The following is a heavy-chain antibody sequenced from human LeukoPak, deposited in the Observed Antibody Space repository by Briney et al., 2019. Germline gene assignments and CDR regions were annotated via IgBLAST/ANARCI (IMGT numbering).Heavy chain of an antibody. J-gene: IGHJ6*03. CDR3: ARVPRGFGEYYMDV. Sequence: EASVKVSCKASGYTFTSYGISWVRQAPGQGLEWMGWISAYNGNTNYAQKLQGRVTVTTDTSTSTAYMELRSLRSDDTAVYYCARVPRGFGEYYMDVWGKGTTVTISS. CDR1: GYTFTSYG. V-gene: IGHV1-18*01. CDR2: ISAYNGNT. D-gene: IGHD3-10*01.